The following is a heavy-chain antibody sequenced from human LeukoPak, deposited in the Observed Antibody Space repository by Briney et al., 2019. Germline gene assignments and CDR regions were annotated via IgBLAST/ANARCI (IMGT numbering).Heavy chain of an antibody. CDR1: GITLGGYG. D-gene: IGHD1-26*01. V-gene: IGHV3-20*04. Sequence: GFLRLSWSTSGITLGGYGIKWVRQASREGLGGGSCINWNGGSTGYADSVKGRFTISRDNAKNSLYLQMNSLRAEDTALYYCARPGYTGATPGNFDYWGQGTLVTVSS. J-gene: IGHJ4*02. CDR3: ARPGYTGATPGNFDY. CDR2: INWNGGST.